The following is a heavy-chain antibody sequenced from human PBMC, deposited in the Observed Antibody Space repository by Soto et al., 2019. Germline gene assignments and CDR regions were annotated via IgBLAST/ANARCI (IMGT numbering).Heavy chain of an antibody. J-gene: IGHJ4*02. V-gene: IGHV3-23*01. CDR3: AKDIFWSRIAVAGPTYYFDY. Sequence: GGSLRLSCAASGFTFSSYAMSWVRQAPGKGLEWVSAISGSGGSTYYADSVKGRFTISRDNSKNKLYLQMNGLEAEDTAVYYCAKDIFWSRIAVAGPTYYFDYWGQGTLVTVSS. D-gene: IGHD6-19*01. CDR1: GFTFSSYA. CDR2: ISGSGGST.